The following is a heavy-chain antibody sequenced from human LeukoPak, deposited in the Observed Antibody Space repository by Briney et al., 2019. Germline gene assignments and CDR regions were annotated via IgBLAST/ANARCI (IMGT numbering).Heavy chain of an antibody. CDR2: IYISGST. CDR1: GGSISSYY. J-gene: IGHJ4*02. CDR3: ASLYYDGSGNFDY. D-gene: IGHD3-22*01. Sequence: SETLSLTCTVSGGSISSYYWSWIRQPAGKGLEWIGHIYISGSTNYNPSLKGRVTMSVDTSKNQFSLRLTSLTAADTAVYYCASLYYDGSGNFDYWGQGTLVTVSS. V-gene: IGHV4-4*07.